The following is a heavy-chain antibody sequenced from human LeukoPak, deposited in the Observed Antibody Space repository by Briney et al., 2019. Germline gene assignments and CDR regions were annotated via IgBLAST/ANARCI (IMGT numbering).Heavy chain of an antibody. CDR1: GYSISSGYY. CDR2: IYHSGST. CDR3: ARHGGHSGFDPYDY. J-gene: IGHJ4*02. D-gene: IGHD5-12*01. Sequence: SETLSLTCAVSGYSISSGYYWAWIRQPPGKGLEWIGSIYHSGSTYYKPSLKSRVTISVDTSKNQFSLKVNSVTAADTAVYCCARHGGHSGFDPYDYWGQGTLVTVSS. V-gene: IGHV4-38-2*01.